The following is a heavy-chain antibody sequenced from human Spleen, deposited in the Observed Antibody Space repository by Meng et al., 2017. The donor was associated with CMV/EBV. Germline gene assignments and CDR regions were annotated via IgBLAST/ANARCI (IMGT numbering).Heavy chain of an antibody. CDR1: GFSFSNYA. V-gene: IGHV3-23*05. CDR2: IFGGGTTT. J-gene: IGHJ4*02. Sequence: ASGFSFSNYAMGWVRQAPGKGLEWVSTIFGGGTTTYSADSVKGRFSISRDNSMNTVFLQMNSLRTDDTAVYYCAKGDSSGHSYFDYWGQGTLVTVSS. CDR3: AKGDSSGHSYFDY. D-gene: IGHD3-22*01.